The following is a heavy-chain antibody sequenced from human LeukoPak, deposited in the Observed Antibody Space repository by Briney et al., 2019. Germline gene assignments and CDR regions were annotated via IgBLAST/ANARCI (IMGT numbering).Heavy chain of an antibody. J-gene: IGHJ3*02. CDR3: ARGARASQSGGGAFDI. Sequence: SETLSLTCTVSGVSISSSNSYWGWIRQPPGKGLEWIGSIYHSGSTYYNPSLKSRVTISVDTSKNQFSLKLSSVTAADTAVYYCARGARASQSGGGAFDIWGQGTMVTVSS. V-gene: IGHV4-39*07. D-gene: IGHD3-10*01. CDR1: GVSISSSNSY. CDR2: IYHSGST.